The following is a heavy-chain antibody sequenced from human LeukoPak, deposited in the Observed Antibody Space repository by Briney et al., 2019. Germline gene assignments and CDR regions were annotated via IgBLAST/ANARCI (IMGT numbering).Heavy chain of an antibody. J-gene: IGHJ5*02. Sequence: HGESLKISCKGSGYSFTSYWIGWVRQMPGKGLEWMGIIYPGDSDTRYSPSFQGQVTISADKSISTAYLQWSSLKASDTAMYYCARRQYYDSSGYSSDEPPFDLWGQGTLVTVSS. D-gene: IGHD3-22*01. V-gene: IGHV5-51*01. CDR2: IYPGDSDT. CDR3: ARRQYYDSSGYSSDEPPFDL. CDR1: GYSFTSYW.